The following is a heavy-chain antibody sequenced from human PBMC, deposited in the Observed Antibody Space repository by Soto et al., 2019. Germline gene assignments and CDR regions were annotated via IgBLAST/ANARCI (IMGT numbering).Heavy chain of an antibody. CDR3: ARLFEGTWFDP. CDR1: GCSISTYS. CDR2: IYYSGST. J-gene: IGHJ5*02. V-gene: IGHV4-59*08. Sequence: TLSLTCTVSGCSISTYSWSCIRQPPGKGLEWIGYIYYSGSTNYNPSLKSRVTISVDTSKIQFFLKLSSVTAADTAVYYCARLFEGTWFDPWGQGTRVTVSS. D-gene: IGHD1-1*01.